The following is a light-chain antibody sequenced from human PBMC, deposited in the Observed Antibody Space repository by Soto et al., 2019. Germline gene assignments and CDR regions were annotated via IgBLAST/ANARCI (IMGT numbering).Light chain of an antibody. J-gene: IGLJ2*01. CDR1: SIDIGGYNY. Sequence: QSALTQSASVSGSPGQSITISCTGTSIDIGGYNYVSWYQQHPDKAPKLIIFEVSNRPSGVSNRFSGSKSGNTASLTISGLLPEDEADYYCSSYTTRSTVAFGGGTKLTFL. CDR3: SSYTTRSTVA. V-gene: IGLV2-14*01. CDR2: EVS.